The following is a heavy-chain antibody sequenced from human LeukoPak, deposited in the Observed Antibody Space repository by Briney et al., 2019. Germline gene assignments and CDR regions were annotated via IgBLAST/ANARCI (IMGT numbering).Heavy chain of an antibody. V-gene: IGHV1-18*01. D-gene: IGHD3-3*01. J-gene: IGHJ6*02. CDR3: ARDGDYDFWSGFSFYYYGMDV. Sequence: ASVKVSCKASGYTFTGYGISWVRQAPGQGLEWMGWISAYNGNTNYAQKLQGRVTMTTDTSTSTAYMELRSLRSDDTAVYYCARDGDYDFWSGFSFYYYGMDVWGQGTTVTVSS. CDR2: ISAYNGNT. CDR1: GYTFTGYG.